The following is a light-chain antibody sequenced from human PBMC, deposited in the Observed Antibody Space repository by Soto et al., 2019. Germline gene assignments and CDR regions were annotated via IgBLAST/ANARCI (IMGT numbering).Light chain of an antibody. J-gene: IGKJ1*01. CDR3: QHYGSSRWT. CDR1: QSVSSTY. V-gene: IGKV3-20*01. CDR2: GAS. Sequence: EIVLTQSPGTLSLSPGERATLSCRASQSVSSTYLAWYQQKPGQAPRLLIYGASSRATGIPDRFSGSGSGTDFTLTISRLEPEDFAGYYCQHYGSSRWTFGQGTRVDI.